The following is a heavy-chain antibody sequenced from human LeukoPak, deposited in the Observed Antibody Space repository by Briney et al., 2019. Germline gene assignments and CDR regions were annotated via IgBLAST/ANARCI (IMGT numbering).Heavy chain of an antibody. J-gene: IGHJ4*02. Sequence: ASVKVSCKASGGTFSSYAISWVRQAPGQGLEWMGRIIPIFGIANYAQKFQGRVTITADKSTSTAYMELSSLRSEDTAVYYCARDIAARDDYWGQGTLSPSPQ. CDR1: GGTFSSYA. CDR2: IIPIFGIA. D-gene: IGHD6-6*01. CDR3: ARDIAARDDY. V-gene: IGHV1-69*04.